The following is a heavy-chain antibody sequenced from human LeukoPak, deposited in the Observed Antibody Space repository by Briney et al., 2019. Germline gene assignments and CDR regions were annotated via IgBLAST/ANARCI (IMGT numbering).Heavy chain of an antibody. Sequence: SETLSLTCSVSGASINDYYWTWIRQPPGKGLEWIGYVYHTGTSGYHPSLKSRVAMSLDTSKNQVSLKLRSVTAADTSVYFCTRVVNGGHFDYWGQGTLVTVSS. CDR3: TRVVNGGHFDY. CDR1: GASINDYY. D-gene: IGHD2-8*01. J-gene: IGHJ4*02. CDR2: VYHTGTS. V-gene: IGHV4-59*01.